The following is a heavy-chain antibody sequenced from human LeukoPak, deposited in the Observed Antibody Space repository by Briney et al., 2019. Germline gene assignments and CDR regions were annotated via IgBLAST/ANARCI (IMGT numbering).Heavy chain of an antibody. CDR3: ARGGGIVGASNRYYYYYMDV. Sequence: GGSLRLSCAASGFTFSSYSMNWVRQAPGKGLEWVSSISSSSNHIYYADSVKGRFTISRDRAKNSLYLQMNNLSAGDTALYDCARGGGIVGASNRYYYYYMDVWGKGTTVTISS. J-gene: IGHJ6*03. V-gene: IGHV3-21*04. CDR2: ISSSSNHI. D-gene: IGHD1-26*01. CDR1: GFTFSSYS.